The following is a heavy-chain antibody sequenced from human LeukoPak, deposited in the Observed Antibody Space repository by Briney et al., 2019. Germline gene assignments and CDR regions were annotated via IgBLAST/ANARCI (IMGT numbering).Heavy chain of an antibody. CDR1: GYTFTGYY. CDR2: INPNSGGT. J-gene: IGHJ5*02. V-gene: IGHV1-2*02. CDR3: ARDLSYYDSSGHNWFDP. D-gene: IGHD3-22*01. Sequence: ASVKVSCKASGYTFTGYYMHWVRQAPGQGLEWMGWINPNSGGTNYAQKFQGRVTMTRDTSISTAYMEPSRLRSDDTAVYYCARDLSYYDSSGHNWFDPWGQGTLVTVSS.